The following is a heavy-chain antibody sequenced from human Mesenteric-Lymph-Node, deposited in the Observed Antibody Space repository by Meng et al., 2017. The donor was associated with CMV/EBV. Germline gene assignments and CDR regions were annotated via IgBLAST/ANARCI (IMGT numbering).Heavy chain of an antibody. D-gene: IGHD3-3*01. CDR2: ISYDGSNK. CDR3: ARDRFLEWSFDY. CDR1: GFTVSDYW. Sequence: GGSLRLSCAASGFTVSDYWMHWVRQAPGKGLEWVAVISYDGSNKYYADSVKGRFTISRDNSKNTLYLQMNSLRAEDTAVYYCARDRFLEWSFDYWGQGTLVTVSS. J-gene: IGHJ4*02. V-gene: IGHV3-30*03.